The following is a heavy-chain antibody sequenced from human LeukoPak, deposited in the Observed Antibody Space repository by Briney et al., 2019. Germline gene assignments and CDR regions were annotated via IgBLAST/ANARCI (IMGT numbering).Heavy chain of an antibody. CDR3: ARVRCSSTSCFPDY. CDR1: GFTFSSYW. Sequence: PGGSLRLSCAASGFTFSSYWMRWVRQAPGKGLEGVANIKQDGSEKYYVDSVKGRFAISRDNAKNSMYLQMNSLRAEDTAVYYCARVRCSSTSCFPDYWGQGNLVTVSS. V-gene: IGHV3-7*01. J-gene: IGHJ4*02. D-gene: IGHD2-2*01. CDR2: IKQDGSEK.